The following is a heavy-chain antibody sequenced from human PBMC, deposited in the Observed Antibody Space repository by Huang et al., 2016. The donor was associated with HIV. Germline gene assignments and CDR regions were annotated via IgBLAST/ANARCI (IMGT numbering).Heavy chain of an antibody. CDR3: AKGDYFGSGSFSHDLYYFDY. CDR2: ISYDGSNK. J-gene: IGHJ4*02. D-gene: IGHD3-10*01. CDR1: EFSFSYYG. Sequence: QVQLVESGGGVVQTGRSLRLSCVASEFSFSYYGMHWVRQAPGKGLEWVAVISYDGSNKYYADSGKGRFTISRDNSKNTLYLQMNGLRAEDTAVYYCAKGDYFGSGSFSHDLYYFDYWGQGTLVTVSS. V-gene: IGHV3-30*18.